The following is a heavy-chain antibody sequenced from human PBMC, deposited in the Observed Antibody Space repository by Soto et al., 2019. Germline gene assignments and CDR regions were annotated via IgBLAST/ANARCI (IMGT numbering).Heavy chain of an antibody. Sequence: PSETLSLTCTVSGGSISSYYWSWIRQPPGKGLEWIGYIYHSGSTNYNPSLKSRVTISVDTSKNQFSLKLSSVTAADTAVYYCARDGGYYDSSGCNWFDPWGQGTLVTVSS. CDR1: GGSISSYY. V-gene: IGHV4-59*01. J-gene: IGHJ5*02. CDR3: ARDGGYYDSSGCNWFDP. CDR2: IYHSGST. D-gene: IGHD3-22*01.